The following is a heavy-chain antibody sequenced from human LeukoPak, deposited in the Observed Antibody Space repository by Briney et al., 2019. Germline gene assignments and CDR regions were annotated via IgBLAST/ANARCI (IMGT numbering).Heavy chain of an antibody. J-gene: IGHJ4*02. CDR3: AGSAFNSTSCYRTADFDY. Sequence: GESLKISCKGSGYSFTSYWVGWVRQMPGKGLEWMGIIYPGDSDTRYSPSFQGQVTISADKSISTAYLQWSSLKASDTAMYYCAGSAFNSTSCYRTADFDYWGQGTLVTVSS. CDR2: IYPGDSDT. D-gene: IGHD2-2*01. V-gene: IGHV5-51*01. CDR1: GYSFTSYW.